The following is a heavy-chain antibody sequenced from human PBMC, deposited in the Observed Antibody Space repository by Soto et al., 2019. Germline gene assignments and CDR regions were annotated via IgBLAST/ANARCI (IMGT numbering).Heavy chain of an antibody. D-gene: IGHD3-16*01. CDR1: GFTFSNYW. Sequence: EVQLVESGGGLVQPGGSLRLSCVASGFTFSNYWMGWVRQAPGKGLEWVANMKQDGSEKYYLDSVKGRFTISRDNAKNSLFLKMNGLRAEDRVVYSCGGGVYELAPWGQGTLVTVSS. CDR2: MKQDGSEK. V-gene: IGHV3-7*04. J-gene: IGHJ5*02. CDR3: GGGVYELAP.